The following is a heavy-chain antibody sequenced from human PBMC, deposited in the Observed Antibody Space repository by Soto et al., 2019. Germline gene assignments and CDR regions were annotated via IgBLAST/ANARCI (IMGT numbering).Heavy chain of an antibody. CDR2: MNPNSGNT. D-gene: IGHD1-7*01. Sequence: ASVKVSCKASGYTFTSYDINWVRQATGQGLEWMGWMNPNSGNTGYAQKFQGRVTMTRNTSISTAYMELSSLRSEDTAVYYCAREVNWNYGYYYYYYMDVWGKGTTVTVSS. CDR3: AREVNWNYGYYYYYYMDV. J-gene: IGHJ6*03. CDR1: GYTFTSYD. V-gene: IGHV1-8*01.